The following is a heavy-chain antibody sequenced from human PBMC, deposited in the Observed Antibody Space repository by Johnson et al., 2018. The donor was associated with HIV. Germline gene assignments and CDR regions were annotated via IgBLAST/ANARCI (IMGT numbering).Heavy chain of an antibody. CDR3: ARDLYSGYGGLAFDI. V-gene: IGHV3-NL1*01. Sequence: QMQLVESGGGVVRPGGSLRLSCAASGFTISSYGMHWVRQAPGKGLEWVAVIYSGGNTYYADSLKGRFTISRDKSKNTLYLQMNSLRAEDTAVYFCARDLYSGYGGLAFDIWGQGTMVTVSS. D-gene: IGHD5-12*01. CDR1: GFTISSYG. CDR2: IYSGGNT. J-gene: IGHJ3*02.